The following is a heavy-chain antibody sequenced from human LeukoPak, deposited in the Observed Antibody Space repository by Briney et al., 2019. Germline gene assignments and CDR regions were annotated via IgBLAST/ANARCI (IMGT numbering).Heavy chain of an antibody. CDR3: ATQGWLQSEYYFDH. CDR1: GGSFSGYY. CDR2: INHSGST. J-gene: IGHJ4*02. V-gene: IGHV4-34*01. D-gene: IGHD5-24*01. Sequence: SETLSLTCAVYGGSFSGYYWSWIRQPPGKGLEWIGEINHSGSTNYNPSLKSRVTISVDTSKNQFSLNLSSVTAADTAVYYCATQGWLQSEYYFDHWGQGTLVTVSS.